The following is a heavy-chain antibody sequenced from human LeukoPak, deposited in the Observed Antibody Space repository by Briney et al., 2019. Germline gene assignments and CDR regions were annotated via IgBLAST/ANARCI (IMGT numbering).Heavy chain of an antibody. D-gene: IGHD3-3*01. J-gene: IGHJ4*02. CDR3: AREITIFGVVLFDY. CDR2: INPNSGGT. V-gene: IGHV1-2*02. Sequence: ASVKVSCKASGYTFTGYYMHWVRQAPGQGLEWMGWINPNSGGTNYAQKFQGRVTMTRDTSISTAYMELSRPRSDDTAVYYCAREITIFGVVLFDYWGQGTLVTVSS. CDR1: GYTFTGYY.